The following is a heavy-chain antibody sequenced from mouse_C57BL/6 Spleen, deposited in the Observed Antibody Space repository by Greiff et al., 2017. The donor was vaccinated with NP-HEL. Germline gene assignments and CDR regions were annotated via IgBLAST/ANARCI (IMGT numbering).Heavy chain of an antibody. Sequence: QLQQSGAELVRPGASVTLSCKASGYTFTDYEMHWVKQTPVHGLEWIGAIDPETGGTAYNQKFKGKAILTADKSSSTAYMELRSLTSEDSAVYYCTRVGAGLGGDFDYWGQGTTLTVSS. D-gene: IGHD2-4*01. CDR3: TRVGAGLGGDFDY. CDR1: GYTFTDYE. J-gene: IGHJ2*01. CDR2: IDPETGGT. V-gene: IGHV1-15*01.